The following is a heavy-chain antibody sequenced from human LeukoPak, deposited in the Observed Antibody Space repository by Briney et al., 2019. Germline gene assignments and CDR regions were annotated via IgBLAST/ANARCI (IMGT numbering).Heavy chain of an antibody. CDR2: IWYGGSNK. V-gene: IGHV3-33*01. D-gene: IGHD2-2*01. CDR3: ARSRGAAAIQDYGMDV. J-gene: IGHJ6*02. Sequence: GGSLRLSCAASGLTFSSYGMHWVRQAPGKGLEWVAVIWYGGSNKYYADSVKGRFTISRDNSKNTLYLQMNSLRAEDTAVYYCARSRGAAAIQDYGMDVWGQGTTVTVSS. CDR1: GLTFSSYG.